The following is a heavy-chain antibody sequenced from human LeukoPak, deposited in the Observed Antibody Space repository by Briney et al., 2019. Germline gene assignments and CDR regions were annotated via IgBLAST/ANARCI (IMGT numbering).Heavy chain of an antibody. J-gene: IGHJ4*02. V-gene: IGHV3-23*01. CDR1: GFTFSTYA. Sequence: SGGALKLSFAAPGFTFSTYAMTWVRQAPGKGLEWVSTISGGGDGTHYADSVKGRFSISRDNSKNTLYLQMNSLRVEDTAVYYCAKDLYGPGTYFDYWSQGTLVTVSS. D-gene: IGHD3-10*01. CDR3: AKDLYGPGTYFDY. CDR2: ISGGGDGT.